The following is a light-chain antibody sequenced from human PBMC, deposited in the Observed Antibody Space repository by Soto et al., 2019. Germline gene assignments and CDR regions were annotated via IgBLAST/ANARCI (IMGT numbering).Light chain of an antibody. CDR1: QSVNSNY. CDR3: EHYGTPPHT. V-gene: IGKV3-20*01. Sequence: EIVLTQSPGTLSLSPGERATLSCRASQSVNSNYLAWYQQKPAQVPRHLIYGASIRAAGVPDRLSGSGSGTDITRTTTRLDPEEYAVDYCEHYGTPPHTFGQGTKVYIK. J-gene: IGKJ2*01. CDR2: GAS.